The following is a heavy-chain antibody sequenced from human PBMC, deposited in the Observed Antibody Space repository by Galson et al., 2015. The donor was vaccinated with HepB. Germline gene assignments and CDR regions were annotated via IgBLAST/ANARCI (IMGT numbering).Heavy chain of an antibody. Sequence: SLRLSCAASGFTFRSFAMSWVRQAPGKGLDWVSSISGSDGRTYYPDSLKARFTISRGNSKNTLYLQIHSLRAEDTARYYCAKSDSSGYYLASWGQGSLVIVSS. J-gene: IGHJ4*02. CDR3: AKSDSSGYYLAS. V-gene: IGHV3-23*01. D-gene: IGHD3-22*01. CDR1: GFTFRSFA. CDR2: ISGSDGRT.